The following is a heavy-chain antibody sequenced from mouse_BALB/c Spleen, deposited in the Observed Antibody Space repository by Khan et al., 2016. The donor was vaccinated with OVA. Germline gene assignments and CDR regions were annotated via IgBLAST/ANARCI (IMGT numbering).Heavy chain of an antibody. J-gene: IGHJ4*01. V-gene: IGHV3-1*02. CDR3: ARWMGYYAMDY. CDR2: IHSTGTT. CDR1: GYSITSGYS. Sequence: VQLKESGPDLVKPSQSLSLTCTVTGYSITSGYSWHWIRQFPGNKLEWMGYIHSTGTTNYNPSLKSRISFTRDTSKNQFFLQLKSVTTADTATYYCARWMGYYAMDYWGQGTTVTVSS. D-gene: IGHD2-3*01.